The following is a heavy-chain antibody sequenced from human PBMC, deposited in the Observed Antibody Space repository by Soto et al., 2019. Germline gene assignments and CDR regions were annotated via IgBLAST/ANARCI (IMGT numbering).Heavy chain of an antibody. CDR3: ASVLELHYYYGMDV. V-gene: IGHV1-69*12. Sequence: QVQLVQSGAEVKKPGSSVKVSCKASGGTFSSYAISWVRQAPGQGLEWMGGIIPIFGTANYAQKFQGRVTIAADESTSTAYMELSSLRSEETAVYYCASVLELHYYYGMDVWGQGTTVTVSS. CDR1: GGTFSSYA. J-gene: IGHJ6*02. CDR2: IIPIFGTA. D-gene: IGHD1-7*01.